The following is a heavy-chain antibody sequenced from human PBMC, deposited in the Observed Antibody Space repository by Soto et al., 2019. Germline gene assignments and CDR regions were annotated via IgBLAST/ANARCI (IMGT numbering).Heavy chain of an antibody. J-gene: IGHJ4*02. CDR3: TRGVTTDN. D-gene: IGHD2-21*02. Sequence: EVLLLESGGGLVQPGGSLRLSCAASGFSFKTYGMSWVRQAPGKGLEWVSGISGSGVSTYYVDSVKGRFTISRDNSKNILFVQMNSLRAEDTAVYYCTRGVTTDNWGQGTLVTVSS. V-gene: IGHV3-23*01. CDR1: GFSFKTYG. CDR2: ISGSGVST.